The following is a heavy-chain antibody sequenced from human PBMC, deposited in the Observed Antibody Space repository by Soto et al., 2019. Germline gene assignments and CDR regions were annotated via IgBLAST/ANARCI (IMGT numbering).Heavy chain of an antibody. Sequence: QVHLVQSGAEVKKPGTSVKVSCKASENTFSTYSLHWVRQAPGQGLEWMGVINPTTTTTTDAQKFQGRVTMTRDTSTSTVFRELSSLRSGDTAVYFCARDLYSTSWYVRAFDMWGQGTMVTVSS. CDR3: ARDLYSTSWYVRAFDM. CDR1: ENTFSTYS. D-gene: IGHD6-13*01. J-gene: IGHJ3*02. V-gene: IGHV1-46*03. CDR2: INPTTTTT.